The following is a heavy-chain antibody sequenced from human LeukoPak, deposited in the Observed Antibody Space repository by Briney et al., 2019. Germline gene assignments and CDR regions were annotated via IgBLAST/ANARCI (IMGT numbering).Heavy chain of an antibody. Sequence: SETLSLTCAVSGFSIGSRYYWGWIRQPPGKGLEWIGSFSDSGDTYNPSLKSRVTISLDSSKNQFSLTLNSVTAADTAVYYCARPWDSARCFDSWGQGTLVTVSS. V-gene: IGHV4-38-2*01. CDR3: ARPWDSARCFDS. CDR1: GFSIGSRYY. D-gene: IGHD1-26*01. CDR2: FSDSGDT. J-gene: IGHJ4*02.